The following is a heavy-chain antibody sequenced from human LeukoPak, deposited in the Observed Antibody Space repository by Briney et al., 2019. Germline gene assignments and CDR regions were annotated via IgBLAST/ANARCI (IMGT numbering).Heavy chain of an antibody. D-gene: IGHD6-19*01. CDR1: VDSVSINSAA. Sequence: SQTLSLTCAISVDSVSINSAAWNWIRQSPSRGLEWLGRTYYRSKWHNDYAVSVKSRITINPDTSKNKFSPQLNSVTHEDTAVYYCARVGEQWLVFFDYWGQGTMVTVSS. V-gene: IGHV6-1*01. J-gene: IGHJ4*02. CDR2: TYYRSKWHN. CDR3: ARVGEQWLVFFDY.